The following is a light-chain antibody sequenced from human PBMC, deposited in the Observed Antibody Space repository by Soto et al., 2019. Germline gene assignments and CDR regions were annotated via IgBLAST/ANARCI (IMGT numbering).Light chain of an antibody. J-gene: IGKJ1*01. Sequence: PGDRVTLSCRASPSVSSRFLAWYQQKHGQAPSLPIYGASSRATGIPDRFSGSGSGTDFTLTISRLEPADFAVYYCQQYGRSPWTFGQGTKVDIK. CDR1: PSVSSRF. V-gene: IGKV3-20*01. CDR3: QQYGRSPWT. CDR2: GAS.